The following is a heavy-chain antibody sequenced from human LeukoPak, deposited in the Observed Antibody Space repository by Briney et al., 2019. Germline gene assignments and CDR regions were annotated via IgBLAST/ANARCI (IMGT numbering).Heavy chain of an antibody. CDR2: IYHSGST. V-gene: IGHV4-30-2*01. D-gene: IGHD2-2*01. CDR1: GGSISSGGYS. CDR3: ARESRVDVVVPAAITWAHNYYYYYYMDV. Sequence: SETLSLTCAVSGGSISSGGYSWSWIRQPPGKGLEWIGYIYHSGSTYYNPSLKSRVTISVDRSKNQFSLKLSSVTAADTAVYYCARESRVDVVVPAAITWAHNYYYYYYMDVWGKGTTVTVSS. J-gene: IGHJ6*03.